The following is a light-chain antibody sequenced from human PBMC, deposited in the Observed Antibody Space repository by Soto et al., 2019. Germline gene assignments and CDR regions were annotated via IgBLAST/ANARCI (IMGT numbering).Light chain of an antibody. V-gene: IGKV1-5*03. CDR1: QTISSSW. J-gene: IGKJ1*01. Sequence: DIQMTHSLSTLSASVRDRVTIACRASQTISSSWLAWYQQKPGKAPKVLIYKASTLESGVPSRFSGSGSGTEFTLTISSLQPDDFATYYCQQYNSYSHTFGQGTKVDNK. CDR3: QQYNSYSHT. CDR2: KAS.